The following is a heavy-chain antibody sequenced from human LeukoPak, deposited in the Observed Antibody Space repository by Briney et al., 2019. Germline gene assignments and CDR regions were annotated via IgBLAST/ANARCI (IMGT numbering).Heavy chain of an antibody. Sequence: SETLSLTCTVSGGSISSYYWSWIRQPAGKGLEWIGRIYTSGRTNYNPSLKSRVTMSVDTSKNQFSLKLSSVTAADTAVYYCAKEDIVVVPAAMGGYYYYYMDVWGKGTTVTVSS. J-gene: IGHJ6*03. CDR1: GGSISSYY. V-gene: IGHV4-4*07. CDR2: IYTSGRT. D-gene: IGHD2-2*01. CDR3: AKEDIVVVPAAMGGYYYYYMDV.